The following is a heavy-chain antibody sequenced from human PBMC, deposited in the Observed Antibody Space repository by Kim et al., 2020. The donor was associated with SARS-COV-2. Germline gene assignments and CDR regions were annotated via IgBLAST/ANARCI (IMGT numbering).Heavy chain of an antibody. CDR1: GFTFSSYA. Sequence: GGSLRLSCAASGFTFSSYAMNWVRQAPGKGLEWLAVISYDGSNKYYADSVRGRFTISRDNSKNTLYLQMNSLRAEDTAVYYCTRAGIGSYWGGLDYWGQGTLVTVSS. D-gene: IGHD1-26*01. CDR2: ISYDGSNK. V-gene: IGHV3-30-3*01. CDR3: TRAGIGSYWGGLDY. J-gene: IGHJ4*02.